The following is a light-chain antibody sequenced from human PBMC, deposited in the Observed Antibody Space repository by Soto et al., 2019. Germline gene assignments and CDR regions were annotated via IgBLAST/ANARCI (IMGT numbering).Light chain of an antibody. CDR1: QSISSW. CDR3: QQYNSYRMYT. V-gene: IGKV1-5*01. J-gene: IGKJ2*01. Sequence: DIQMTQSPSTLSASVGDRVTITCRASQSISSWLAWYQQKPGKAPKLLIYDASILEGGVPSRFSGSGSGTEFTLTISSLQPDDFATYYCQQYNSYRMYTFGQGTKLEIK. CDR2: DAS.